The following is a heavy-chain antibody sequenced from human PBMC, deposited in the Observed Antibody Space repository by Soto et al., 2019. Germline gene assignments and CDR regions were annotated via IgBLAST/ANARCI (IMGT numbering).Heavy chain of an antibody. J-gene: IGHJ5*02. CDR2: MNPNSGNT. CDR1: GYTFISYD. Sequence: QVQLVQSGAAVKKPGASVKVSCKASGYTFISYDINWERQATGQGLERMGRMNPNSGNTGYAQKFQGRVTMTRNNATTTAYMELSSLRSEDTAIYYCARVQQVRGFDPWGQGTLVTVSS. V-gene: IGHV1-8*01. D-gene: IGHD6-13*01. CDR3: ARVQQVRGFDP.